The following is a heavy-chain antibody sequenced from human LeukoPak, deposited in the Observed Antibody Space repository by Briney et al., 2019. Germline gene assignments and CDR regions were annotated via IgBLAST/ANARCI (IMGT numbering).Heavy chain of an antibody. CDR1: GYTFTGYY. V-gene: IGHV1-2*02. D-gene: IGHD2-2*01. CDR3: ARVSQLARGWFDP. Sequence: ASVKVSCKASGYTFTGYYMHWVRQAPGQGLEWMGWINPNSGGTNYAQKFQGRVTMTRDTSISTAYMELSRLRSDDTAVYYCARVSQLARGWFDPWGQGTLVTVSS. J-gene: IGHJ5*02. CDR2: INPNSGGT.